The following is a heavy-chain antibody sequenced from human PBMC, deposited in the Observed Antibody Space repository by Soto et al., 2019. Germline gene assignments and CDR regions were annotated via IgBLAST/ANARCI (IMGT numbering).Heavy chain of an antibody. D-gene: IGHD4-4*01. CDR1: GFTFSNAW. CDR3: TTDPVTSPMFDY. J-gene: IGHJ4*02. CDR2: IKSKTDGGTT. V-gene: IGHV3-15*01. Sequence: GGSLRLSCAASGFTFSNAWMSWVRQAPGKGLEWVGRIKSKTDGGTTDYAAPVKGRFTISRDDSKNTLYLQMNSPKTEDTAVYYCTTDPVTSPMFDYWGQGTLVTVSS.